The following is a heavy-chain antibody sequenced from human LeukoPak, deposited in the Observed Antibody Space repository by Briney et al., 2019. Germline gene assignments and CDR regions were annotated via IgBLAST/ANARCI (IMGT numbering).Heavy chain of an antibody. CDR3: ARDKIVGATHFDY. J-gene: IGHJ4*02. V-gene: IGHV3-66*01. Sequence: GGSLRLSCAASGFTFISYTMKWVRQAPGKGLEWVSVIYRGGSTYYADSVKGRFTISRDNSKNSLYLQMNSLRAEDTAVYYCARDKIVGATHFDYWGQGTLVTVSS. CDR2: IYRGGST. CDR1: GFTFISYT. D-gene: IGHD1-26*01.